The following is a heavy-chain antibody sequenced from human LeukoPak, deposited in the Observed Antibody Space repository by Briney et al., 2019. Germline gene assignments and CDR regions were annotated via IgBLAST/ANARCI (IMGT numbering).Heavy chain of an antibody. Sequence: ASVKVSCKASGGTFRSFAISWVRQAPGHGLEWMGRTIPIFGTTNYAQKFQGRITITTDESTTTAYMELSSLRSEDTAVYYCARAATVTGPPTSFDYWGQGTLVTVSS. CDR1: GGTFRSFA. CDR3: ARAATVTGPPTSFDY. J-gene: IGHJ4*02. D-gene: IGHD4-11*01. CDR2: TIPIFGTT. V-gene: IGHV1-69*05.